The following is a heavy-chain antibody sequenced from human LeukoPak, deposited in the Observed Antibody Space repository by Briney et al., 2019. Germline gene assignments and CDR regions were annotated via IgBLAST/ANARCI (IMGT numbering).Heavy chain of an antibody. Sequence: QPGGSLRLSCAASGFTFNNYDMHWVRQAPGKGLEWVAFIRHDGTKKNYADSVKGRFTISRDNSKTIVDLQMNDLRPEDMAVYYCAKHSDFYYRGWFDAWGQGTLVIVSS. CDR2: IRHDGTKK. CDR3: AKHSDFYYRGWFDA. J-gene: IGHJ5*02. V-gene: IGHV3-30*02. CDR1: GFTFNNYD. D-gene: IGHD3-22*01.